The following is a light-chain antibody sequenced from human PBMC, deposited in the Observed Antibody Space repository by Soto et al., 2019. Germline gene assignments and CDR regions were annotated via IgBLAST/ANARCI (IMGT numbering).Light chain of an antibody. V-gene: IGLV2-11*01. CDR1: SGDVGGYND. J-gene: IGLJ2*01. CDR2: DVS. CDR3: SSYAVSYSV. Sequence: QSALTQPRSVSGSPGQSVTISCTGTSGDVGGYNDVSWFQQYPGKAPKLMIYDVSNRPSGVSNRFSGSKSGNTASLTISGLQAEDEADYYCSSYAVSYSVFGGGTKLTVL.